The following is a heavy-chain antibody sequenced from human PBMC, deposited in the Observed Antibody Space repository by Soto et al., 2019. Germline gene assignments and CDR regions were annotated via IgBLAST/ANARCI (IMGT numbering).Heavy chain of an antibody. CDR1: GYTFSGYN. Sequence: ASVKVSCKASGYTFSGYNMHWVRQAPGQGLEWMGWINSNSGGTNFARKFQGRVTMTRDTSIGTAYMELTNLTSDDTAVYFCARDLLWSAQKPIDFWGQGTLVTVSS. D-gene: IGHD2-21*01. J-gene: IGHJ4*02. CDR3: ARDLLWSAQKPIDF. V-gene: IGHV1-2*02. CDR2: INSNSGGT.